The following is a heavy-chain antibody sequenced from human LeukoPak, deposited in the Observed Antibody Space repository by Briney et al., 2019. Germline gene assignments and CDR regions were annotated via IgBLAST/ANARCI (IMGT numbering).Heavy chain of an antibody. CDR1: GGTFSSYA. CDR3: ATDFLGFDP. J-gene: IGHJ5*02. Sequence: ASVKVSCKASGGTFSSYAISWVRQAPGQGLEWMGGIIPIFGTANYAQKFQGRVTMTEDTSTDTVYMELSSLRSEDTAVYYCATDFLGFDPWGQGTLVTVSS. V-gene: IGHV1-69*06. CDR2: IIPIFGTA. D-gene: IGHD2/OR15-2a*01.